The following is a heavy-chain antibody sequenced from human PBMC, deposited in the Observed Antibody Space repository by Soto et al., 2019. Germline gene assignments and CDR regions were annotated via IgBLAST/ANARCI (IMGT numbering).Heavy chain of an antibody. CDR3: AIVDCSGGSCHSAYFDY. CDR1: GDSVSSPNAA. J-gene: IGHJ4*02. Sequence: SQTLSLTCAISGDSVSSPNAAWNWIRQSPSRGLEWLGRAFYRSRWYYDYALSVKTRISIKSDTSKNHFSLQLQSVTPDDTAVYYFAIVDCSGGSCHSAYFDYWGRGTLVTVSS. D-gene: IGHD2-15*01. CDR2: AFYRSRWYY. V-gene: IGHV6-1*01.